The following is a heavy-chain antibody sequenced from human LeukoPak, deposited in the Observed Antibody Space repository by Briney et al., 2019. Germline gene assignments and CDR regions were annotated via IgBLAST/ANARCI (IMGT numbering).Heavy chain of an antibody. V-gene: IGHV1-69*06. Sequence: SVTVSFKASGGTFSSYAISWVRQAPGQGLEWMGGIIPIFGTANYAQKFQGRVTITADKSTSTAYMELSSLRSEDTAVYYCARGIRGVGATRYVSWGQGTLVTVSS. CDR1: GGTFSSYA. D-gene: IGHD1-26*01. CDR3: ARGIRGVGATRYVS. CDR2: IIPIFGTA. J-gene: IGHJ4*02.